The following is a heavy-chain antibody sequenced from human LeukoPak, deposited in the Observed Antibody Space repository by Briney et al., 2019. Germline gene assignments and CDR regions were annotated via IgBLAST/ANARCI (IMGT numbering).Heavy chain of an antibody. V-gene: IGHV3-21*01. J-gene: IGHJ4*02. CDR1: GFTFSSYS. CDR2: ISSSSSYI. CDR3: ASGGSGSYLFYY. Sequence: PGGSLGLSCAASGFTFSSYSMNWVRQAPGKGLEWVSSISSSSSYIYYADSVKGRFTISRDNAKNSLYLQMNSLRAEDTAVYYCASGGSGSYLFYYWGQGTLVTVSS. D-gene: IGHD1-26*01.